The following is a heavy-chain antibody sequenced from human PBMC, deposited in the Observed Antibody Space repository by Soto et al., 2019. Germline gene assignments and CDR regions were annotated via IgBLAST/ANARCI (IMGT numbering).Heavy chain of an antibody. CDR3: ARANSPRSQFDY. CDR2: ISAYNGNT. Sequence: ASVKVSCKASGYTFTSYGISWVRQAPGQGLEWMGWISAYNGNTNYAQKLQGRVTMTTDTSTCTAYMELRSLRSDDTAVYYCARANSPRSQFDYWGQGTLVSVSS. J-gene: IGHJ4*02. V-gene: IGHV1-18*01. CDR1: GYTFTSYG.